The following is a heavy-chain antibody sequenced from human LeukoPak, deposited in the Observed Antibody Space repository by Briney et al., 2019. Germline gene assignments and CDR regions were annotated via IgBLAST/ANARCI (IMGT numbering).Heavy chain of an antibody. CDR1: GFTFSSYA. V-gene: IGHV3-30-3*01. D-gene: IGHD6-13*01. Sequence: PGGSLRLSCAASGFTFSSYAMHWVRQAPGKGLEWVAVISYDGSNKYYADSVKGRFTISRDNSKNTLYLQMNSLRAEDTAVCYCARERVAAAGTGSRFGYWGQGTLVTVSS. CDR3: ARERVAAAGTGSRFGY. CDR2: ISYDGSNK. J-gene: IGHJ4*02.